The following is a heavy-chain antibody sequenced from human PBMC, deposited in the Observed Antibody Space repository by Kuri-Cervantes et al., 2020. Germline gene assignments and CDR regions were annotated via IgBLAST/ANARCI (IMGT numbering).Heavy chain of an antibody. Sequence: GESLKISCAGSGFTFTSAWMNWVRQAPGKGLEWVGLIKSKADGGTTDYTASVKGRFTISRDDSKNTLYLQMNSLKTEDTAVYYCTTEIVVVPAAMGLDAFDIWGQGTMVTVSS. J-gene: IGHJ3*02. CDR3: TTEIVVVPAAMGLDAFDI. D-gene: IGHD2-2*01. V-gene: IGHV3-15*01. CDR2: IKSKADGGTT. CDR1: GFTFTSAW.